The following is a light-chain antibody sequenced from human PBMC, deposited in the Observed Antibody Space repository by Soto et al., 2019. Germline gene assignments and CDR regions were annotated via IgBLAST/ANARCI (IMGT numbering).Light chain of an antibody. CDR1: QSISGW. V-gene: IGKV1-12*01. J-gene: IGKJ4*01. CDR3: HHYGHH. CDR2: AAS. Sequence: DIQMTQSPSSVSASVGDRATITCRASQSISGWLAWYQQKPGQAPKLLIYAASNLQSGVPSRFSGSGSGPDFTLTISSLQRDDLGTSHCHHYGHHLGGGTKV.